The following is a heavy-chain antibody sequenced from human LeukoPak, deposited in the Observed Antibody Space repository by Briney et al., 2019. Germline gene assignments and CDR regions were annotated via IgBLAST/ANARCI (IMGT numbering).Heavy chain of an antibody. CDR3: ARDRRDGYNHNWFDP. Sequence: EASVKVSCKASGYTFTGYYMHWVRQAPGQGLEWMGWINPNSGGTNYAQKFQGWVTMTRDTSISTAYMELSRLRSDDTAVYCCARDRRDGYNHNWFDPWGQGTLVTASS. J-gene: IGHJ5*02. D-gene: IGHD5-24*01. CDR2: INPNSGGT. CDR1: GYTFTGYY. V-gene: IGHV1-2*04.